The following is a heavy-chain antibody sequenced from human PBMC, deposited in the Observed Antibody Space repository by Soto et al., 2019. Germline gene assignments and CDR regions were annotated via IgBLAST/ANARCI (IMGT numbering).Heavy chain of an antibody. J-gene: IGHJ4*02. Sequence: GVLRLSCAASGFTFSNYAMSWVRQAPGKGLEWVSNIGNSGDKTHYAESVKGRFIISRDNSENMLYLEMNSLRAEDTGVYFCPRGNLGFDFEPWGRGTLVTVSS. V-gene: IGHV3-23*01. CDR2: IGNSGDKT. CDR3: PRGNLGFDFEP. CDR1: GFTFSNYA. D-gene: IGHD5-12*01.